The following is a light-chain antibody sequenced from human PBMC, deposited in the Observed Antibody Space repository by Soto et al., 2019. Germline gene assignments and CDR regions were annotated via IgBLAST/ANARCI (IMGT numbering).Light chain of an antibody. J-gene: IGKJ2*01. CDR2: GAS. Sequence: EIVMTQSPATLSVSPGGRATLSCRASQSVGSYLAWYQQRPGQPPRLLIYGASTRATGIPARFSGSGSGTEFSLTISSVQSEDCAVYYCQQYNTWPPRYTFGQGTKLEIK. V-gene: IGKV3-15*01. CDR1: QSVGSY. CDR3: QQYNTWPPRYT.